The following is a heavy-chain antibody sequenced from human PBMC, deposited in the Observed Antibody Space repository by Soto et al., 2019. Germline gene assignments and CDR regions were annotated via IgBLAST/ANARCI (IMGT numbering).Heavy chain of an antibody. CDR1: GASITGSIHY. CDR2: IYYSGST. D-gene: IGHD4-17*01. Sequence: QLQMQESGPGLVKPSETLSLTCTVSGASITGSIHYWGWLRQPPGQGLEWIGSIYYSGSTYYNSSLKSRVTISVDRSKNQFSLKLSSVTAADTALYYCARHYAMTTGTVNFNYWGQGTLVAVSS. J-gene: IGHJ4*02. CDR3: ARHYAMTTGTVNFNY. V-gene: IGHV4-39*01.